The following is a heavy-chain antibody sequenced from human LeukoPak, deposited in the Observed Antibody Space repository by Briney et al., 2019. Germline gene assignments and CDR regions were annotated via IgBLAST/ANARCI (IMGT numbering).Heavy chain of an antibody. CDR1: GFTFSGSA. Sequence: GSLRLSCAASGFTFSGSAMHWVRQPPGKGLEWIGEINHSGSTNYNPSLKSRVTISVDTSKNQFSLKLSSVTAADTAVYYCARGQYIYGDYRYYMDVWGKGTTVTISS. CDR2: INHSGST. J-gene: IGHJ6*03. D-gene: IGHD4-17*01. CDR3: ARGQYIYGDYRYYMDV. V-gene: IGHV4-34*01.